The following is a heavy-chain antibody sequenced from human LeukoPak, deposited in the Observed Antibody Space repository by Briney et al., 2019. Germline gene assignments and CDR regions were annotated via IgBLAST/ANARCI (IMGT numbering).Heavy chain of an antibody. CDR2: INPNSGGT. V-gene: IGHV1-2*04. D-gene: IGHD2-21*02. J-gene: IGHJ3*02. CDR1: GYTFTGYY. CDR3: AREGLAYCGGDCQGADAFDI. Sequence: ASVKVSCKASGYTFTGYYMHWVRQAPGQGLEWMGWINPNSGGTNYAQKFQGWVTMTRDTSTSTAYMELSRLRSDDTAVYYCAREGLAYCGGDCQGADAFDIWGQGTMVTVSS.